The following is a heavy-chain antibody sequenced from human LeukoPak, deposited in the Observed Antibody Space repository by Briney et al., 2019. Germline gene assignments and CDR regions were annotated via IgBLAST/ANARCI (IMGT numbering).Heavy chain of an antibody. J-gene: IGHJ4*02. Sequence: SETLSLTCAVYGGSFSGYYWSWIRQPPGKGLEWIGEINHSGSTNYNPSLKSRVTISVDTSKNQFSLKLTSVTAADTAVYYCARDRYIINWFFDHWGQGAPVTVSA. D-gene: IGHD1-1*01. CDR1: GGSFSGYY. V-gene: IGHV4-34*01. CDR3: ARDRYIINWFFDH. CDR2: INHSGST.